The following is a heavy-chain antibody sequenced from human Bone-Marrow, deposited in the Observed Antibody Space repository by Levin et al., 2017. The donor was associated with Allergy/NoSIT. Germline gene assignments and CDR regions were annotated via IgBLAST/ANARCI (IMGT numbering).Heavy chain of an antibody. CDR3: ARDPNYCTITTCYRDY. CDR2: IDATSSYI. V-gene: IGHV3-21*01. CDR1: GFAFSSYN. J-gene: IGHJ4*02. Sequence: HGESLKISCAASGFAFSSYNMNWVRQAPGKGLEWVSSIDATSSYIYYADSMKGRFTISRDNAKNSLYLQMNSLRAEDTAVYYCARDPNYCTITTCYRDYWGQGTLVTVSS. D-gene: IGHD2-2*01.